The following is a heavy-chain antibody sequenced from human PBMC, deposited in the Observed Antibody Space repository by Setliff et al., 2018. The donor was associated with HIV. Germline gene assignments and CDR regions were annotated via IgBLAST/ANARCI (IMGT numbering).Heavy chain of an antibody. CDR1: GGTFSSYA. V-gene: IGHV1-69*05. J-gene: IGHJ3*02. Sequence: GASVKVSCKASGGTFSSYAISWVRQAPGQGLEWMGGIIPIFGTANYAQKFQGRVTITTDEYTSTAYMELSSLRSEDTAVYYCVRAAGYGGNLYAFGIWGQGTMGTVSS. CDR2: IIPIFGTA. CDR3: VRAAGYGGNLYAFGI. D-gene: IGHD2-15*01.